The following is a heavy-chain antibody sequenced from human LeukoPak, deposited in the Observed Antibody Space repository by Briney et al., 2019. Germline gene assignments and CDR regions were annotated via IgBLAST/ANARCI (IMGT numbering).Heavy chain of an antibody. V-gene: IGHV1-69*02. Sequence: SVKVSCKASGGTFSSYTISWVRQAPGQGLEWMGRIIPILGIANYAQKFQGRVTITADKSTSTAYMELSSLRSEDTAVYYCATASFSITMVRGVSHYWGQRTLVTVSS. CDR3: ATASFSITMVRGVSHY. D-gene: IGHD3-10*01. J-gene: IGHJ4*02. CDR1: GGTFSSYT. CDR2: IIPILGIA.